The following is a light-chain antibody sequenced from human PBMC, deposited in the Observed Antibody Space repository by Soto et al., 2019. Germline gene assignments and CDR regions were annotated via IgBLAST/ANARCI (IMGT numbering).Light chain of an antibody. CDR2: AAS. Sequence: AIRMTQSPSSFSASTGDRVTITCRASQGISSYLAWYQQKPGKAPKLLIYAASTLQSGVPSRFSGSGSGTDFTLTISCLQSEDFATYYCQQTNSFRLTFGGGTKVEIK. CDR3: QQTNSFRLT. V-gene: IGKV1-8*01. J-gene: IGKJ4*01. CDR1: QGISSY.